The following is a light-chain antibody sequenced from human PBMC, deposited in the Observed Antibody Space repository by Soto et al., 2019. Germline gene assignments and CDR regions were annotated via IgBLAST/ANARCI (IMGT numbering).Light chain of an antibody. V-gene: IGKV3-20*01. Sequence: DIVLTQSPGTLSLSPGDRATLSCRSSQSVSSNYLAWYQQKPDQAHRLVIYDVSGRATGIPDRFSGSGSVTDFTLTISRLEPEDSAVYYCQQYGISPTFGQGTKVEIK. CDR2: DVS. J-gene: IGKJ1*01. CDR1: QSVSSNY. CDR3: QQYGISPT.